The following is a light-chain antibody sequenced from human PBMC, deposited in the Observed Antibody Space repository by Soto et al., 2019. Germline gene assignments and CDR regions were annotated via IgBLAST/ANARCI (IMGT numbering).Light chain of an antibody. J-gene: IGKJ1*01. Sequence: DIQMTQSPSSLSASVGDRVTITGRASQSISSYLNWYQQKPGKAPKLMIYAASSLQSGVPSRFSGSGSGTDFTLTISSLQPEDCATYDCQQSYSTPRTGGQGTKVEIK. V-gene: IGKV1-39*01. CDR2: AAS. CDR1: QSISSY. CDR3: QQSYSTPRT.